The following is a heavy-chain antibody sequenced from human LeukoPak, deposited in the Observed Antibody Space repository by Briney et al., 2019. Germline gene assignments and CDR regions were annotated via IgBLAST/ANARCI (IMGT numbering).Heavy chain of an antibody. CDR1: GFTFRSFT. Sequence: PGGSLRLSCAVSGFTFRSFTMHWVRQAPGKGLEWVTVISYDGSNKYYADSVKGRFTISRDNSKNTLYLQMNSLRAEDTAVYYCAKDSSSLSYGSGSHFDYWGQGTLVTVSS. D-gene: IGHD3-10*01. CDR2: ISYDGSNK. V-gene: IGHV3-30*18. J-gene: IGHJ4*02. CDR3: AKDSSSLSYGSGSHFDY.